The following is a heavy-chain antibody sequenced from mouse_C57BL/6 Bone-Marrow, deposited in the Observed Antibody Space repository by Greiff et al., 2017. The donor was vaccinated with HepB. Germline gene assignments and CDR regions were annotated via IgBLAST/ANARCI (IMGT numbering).Heavy chain of an antibody. Sequence: EVQLQQSGPELVKPGASVKMSCKASGYTFTDYNMHWVKQSHGKSLEWIGYINPNNGGTSYNQKFKGKATLTVNKSSSTAYMELRSLTSEDSAVYYCANYYGSSLWYFDVWGTGTTVTVSS. V-gene: IGHV1-22*01. CDR1: GYTFTDYN. D-gene: IGHD1-1*01. CDR3: ANYYGSSLWYFDV. CDR2: INPNNGGT. J-gene: IGHJ1*03.